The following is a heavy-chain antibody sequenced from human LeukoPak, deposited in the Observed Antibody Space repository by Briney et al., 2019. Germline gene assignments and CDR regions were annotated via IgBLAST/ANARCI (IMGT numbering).Heavy chain of an antibody. CDR2: ISSSSSYI. Sequence: KPGGSLRLSCAASGFTFSSYSMNWVRQAPGKGLEWVSSISSSSSYIYYADSVKGRFTISRDNAKNSLYLQMNSLRAEDTTVYYCAKDLYGDYVVDYWGQGTLVTVSS. D-gene: IGHD4-17*01. J-gene: IGHJ4*02. V-gene: IGHV3-21*01. CDR1: GFTFSSYS. CDR3: AKDLYGDYVVDY.